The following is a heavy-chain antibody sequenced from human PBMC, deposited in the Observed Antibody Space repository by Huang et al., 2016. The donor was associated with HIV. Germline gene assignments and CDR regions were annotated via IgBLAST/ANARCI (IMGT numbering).Heavy chain of an antibody. CDR1: GFSISSCW. CDR2: SNSDGSST. CDR3: ARDPRIQSWLNFFDY. Sequence: EVQLVESGGGLVQPGGSLRLSCAASGFSISSCWMHWVRQAPGKGLVWVSPSNSDGSSTSYADSVKGRFTISRDNAKNTLYLQMNSLRAEDTAVYYCARDPRIQSWLNFFDYWGQGTLVSVSS. D-gene: IGHD3-22*01. V-gene: IGHV3-74*01. J-gene: IGHJ4*02.